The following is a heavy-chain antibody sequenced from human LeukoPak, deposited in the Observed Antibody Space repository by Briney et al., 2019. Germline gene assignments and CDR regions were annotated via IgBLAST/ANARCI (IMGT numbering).Heavy chain of an antibody. CDR3: VSWAGGNSDVASFDY. Sequence: ASVSVSCKASVYIFSDYYMHWVRQAPGRGCEGMGWISRRSGATKIAEKFQGRVTLTRDTSISTAYVELTNLASDDTAVYYCVSWAGGNSDVASFDYWGQGTLVIVSS. D-gene: IGHD2-21*01. V-gene: IGHV1-2*02. CDR2: ISRRSGAT. J-gene: IGHJ4*02. CDR1: VYIFSDYY.